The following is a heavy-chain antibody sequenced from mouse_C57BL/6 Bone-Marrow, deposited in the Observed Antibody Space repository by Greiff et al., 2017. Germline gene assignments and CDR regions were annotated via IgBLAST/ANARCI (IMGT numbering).Heavy chain of an antibody. CDR2: IYPRSGNT. J-gene: IGHJ2*01. Sequence: QVQLQQSGAELARPGASVKLSCKASGYTFTSYGISWVKQRTGQGLEWIGEIYPRSGNTYYNEKFKGKATLTADKSASTAYMELRSLTSEDSAVYFCARIRQLRLYYFDYWGQGTTLTVSS. CDR1: GYTFTSYG. CDR3: ARIRQLRLYYFDY. D-gene: IGHD3-2*02. V-gene: IGHV1-81*01.